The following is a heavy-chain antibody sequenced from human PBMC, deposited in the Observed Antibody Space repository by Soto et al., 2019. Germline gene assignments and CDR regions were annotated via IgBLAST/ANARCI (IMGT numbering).Heavy chain of an antibody. Sequence: GESLKXXXXXXGXXXSXXXISWVRQMPGKGLEWLGTIDSSDSYITYSPSFQGHVTISADKSISTAFLRWTSLKSSDSAMYFCANLDFTFRSIDVFDLWGQGAMVTVSS. D-gene: IGHD3-3*01. CDR3: ANLDFTFRSIDVFDL. J-gene: IGHJ3*01. CDR2: IDSSDSYI. CDR1: GXXXSXXX. V-gene: IGHV5-10-1*01.